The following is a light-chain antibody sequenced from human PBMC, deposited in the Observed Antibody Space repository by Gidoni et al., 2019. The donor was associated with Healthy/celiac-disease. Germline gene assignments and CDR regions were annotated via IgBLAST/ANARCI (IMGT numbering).Light chain of an antibody. Sequence: QSALTQPASVSGSPGQSITISCTGTSSDVGGYNYVSLYQQHPGKAPKLMIYEVSNRPSGVSTRFSGSTSGNTASLTISGLPAVDEADYYCSSYTSSSTLVFGGGTKLTVL. CDR2: EVS. CDR3: SSYTSSSTLV. CDR1: SSDVGGYNY. J-gene: IGLJ2*01. V-gene: IGLV2-14*01.